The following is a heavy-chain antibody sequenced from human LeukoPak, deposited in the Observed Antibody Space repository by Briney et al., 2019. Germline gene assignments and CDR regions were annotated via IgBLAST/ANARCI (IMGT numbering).Heavy chain of an antibody. CDR1: GFTFSSYS. CDR3: ARDPESSSFDL. V-gene: IGHV3-21*01. CDR2: ISSSSSYI. Sequence: GGSLRLSCAASGFTFSSYSMNWVRQAPGKGLEWVSSISSSSSYIYYADSVKGRFTISRDNAKKSLYLEINSLRADDTAVYYCARDPESSSFDLWGRGALVTVSS. D-gene: IGHD6-13*01. J-gene: IGHJ4*02.